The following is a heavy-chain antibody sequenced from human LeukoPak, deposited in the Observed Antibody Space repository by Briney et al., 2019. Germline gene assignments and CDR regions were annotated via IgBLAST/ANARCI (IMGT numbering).Heavy chain of an antibody. J-gene: IGHJ5*02. V-gene: IGHV3-64D*09. Sequence: GGSLRLSCAASGFTVSSNYMSWVRQAPGKGLEFVSTISSNGGSTYYADSVKGRFTISRDNSKNTLYLQVSSLRAEDTALYYCVKDDRYFYGSGSPSWGQGTLVTVSS. CDR3: VKDDRYFYGSGSPS. CDR1: GFTVSSNY. CDR2: ISSNGGST. D-gene: IGHD3-10*01.